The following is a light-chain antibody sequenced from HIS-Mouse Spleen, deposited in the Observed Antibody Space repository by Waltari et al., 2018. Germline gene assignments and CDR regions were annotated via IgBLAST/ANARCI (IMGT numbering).Light chain of an antibody. J-gene: IGLJ2*01. CDR3: YSTDSSGNHRV. V-gene: IGLV3-10*01. Sequence: SYELTQPPSVSVSPGQTARITCSGDALPKKSSAYWYQQKSGQAPVLVIYEDSKRPSGIPERFSGSSSGTMANLTISGAQVEDEADYYCYSTDSSGNHRVFGGGTKLTVL. CDR1: ALPKKSS. CDR2: EDS.